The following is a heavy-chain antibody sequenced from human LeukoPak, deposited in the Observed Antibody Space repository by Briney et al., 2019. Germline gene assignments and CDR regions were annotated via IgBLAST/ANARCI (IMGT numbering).Heavy chain of an antibody. V-gene: IGHV3-48*04. Sequence: GGSLRLSCAASGFTFSSYSMTWVRQAPGKGLEWVSYISSSGSTIYYADSVKGRFTISRDNAKNSLYLQMNSLRAEDTAVYYCARDLPRGGIAARPGWFDPWGQGTLVTVSS. CDR1: GFTFSSYS. CDR2: ISSSGSTI. J-gene: IGHJ5*02. D-gene: IGHD6-6*01. CDR3: ARDLPRGGIAARPGWFDP.